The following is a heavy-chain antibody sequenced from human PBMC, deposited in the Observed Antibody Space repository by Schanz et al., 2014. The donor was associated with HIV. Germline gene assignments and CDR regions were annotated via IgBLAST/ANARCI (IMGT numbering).Heavy chain of an antibody. CDR2: SIRVFSTT. Sequence: QVQLVQSGAEVKKPGSSVKVSCKASGGTFSSYAFSWVRQDPGQGLEWRGGSIRVFSTTESAQKLQGKVTMTAEESTRTAYMELSRLRSEDTAVYYCARAGDISGYYIDYWGQGTLVTVSS. CDR1: GGTFSSYA. J-gene: IGHJ4*02. CDR3: ARAGDISGYYIDY. V-gene: IGHV1-69*01. D-gene: IGHD3-22*01.